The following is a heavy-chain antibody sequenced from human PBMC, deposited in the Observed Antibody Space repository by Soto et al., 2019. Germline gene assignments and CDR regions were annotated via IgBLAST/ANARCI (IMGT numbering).Heavy chain of an antibody. V-gene: IGHV3-30-3*01. CDR2: ISYDGSNK. D-gene: IGHD3-3*01. CDR1: GFTFSSYA. Sequence: GGSLRLSCAASGFTFSSYAMHWVRQAPGKGLEWVAVISYDGSNKYYADSVKGRFTISRDNSKNTLYLQMNSLRAEDTAVYYCARDFIPSSFWSGYYYYWGQGTLVTVSS. CDR3: ARDFIPSSFWSGYYYY. J-gene: IGHJ4*02.